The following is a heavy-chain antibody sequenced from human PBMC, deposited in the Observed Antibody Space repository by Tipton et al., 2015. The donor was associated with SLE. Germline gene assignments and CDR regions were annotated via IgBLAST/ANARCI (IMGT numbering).Heavy chain of an antibody. CDR3: ARDLKTTVTTFAFDI. Sequence: LRLSCTVSGGSISSHYWSWIRQPPGKGLEWIGYIYYSGSTNYNPSLKSRVTISVDTSKNQFSLKLSSVTAADTAVYYCARDLKTTVTTFAFDIWGQGTMVTVSS. D-gene: IGHD4-17*01. CDR2: IYYSGST. J-gene: IGHJ3*02. V-gene: IGHV4-59*11. CDR1: GGSISSHY.